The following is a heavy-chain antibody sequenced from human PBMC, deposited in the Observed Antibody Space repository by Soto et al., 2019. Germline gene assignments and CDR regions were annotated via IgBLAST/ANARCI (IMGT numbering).Heavy chain of an antibody. J-gene: IGHJ4*02. CDR2: IYYTGST. Sequence: LATRSLTCTVSGDSINNYYWSWIRQPPGKRLEWIGYIYYTGSTTYNPSLESRVTMSVDTSKNQFSLKLSSVNAADTAVYYCAKYRRTEAEGFTLDYWGRGTLVTVSS. CDR1: GDSINNYY. CDR3: AKYRRTEAEGFTLDY. V-gene: IGHV4-59*01. D-gene: IGHD6-13*01.